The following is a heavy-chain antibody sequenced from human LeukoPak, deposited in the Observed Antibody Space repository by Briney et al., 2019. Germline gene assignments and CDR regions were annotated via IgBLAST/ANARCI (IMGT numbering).Heavy chain of an antibody. CDR2: IIPIFGTA. CDR3: ARRGYCTNGVCYKEFVY. CDR1: GGTFSSYA. J-gene: IGHJ4*02. Sequence: GASVKVSCKASGGTFSSYAISWVRQAPGQGLEWMGGIIPIFGTANHAQKFQGRVTITADESTTTAYMELSSLRSEDTAVYYCARRGYCTNGVCYKEFVYWGQGTLVTVSS. V-gene: IGHV1-69*13. D-gene: IGHD2-8*01.